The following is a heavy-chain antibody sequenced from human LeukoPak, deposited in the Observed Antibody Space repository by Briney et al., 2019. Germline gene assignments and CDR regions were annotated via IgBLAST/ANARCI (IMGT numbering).Heavy chain of an antibody. CDR2: ITTSGTYI. V-gene: IGHV3-21*06. Sequence: GGSLRLSCAASGFTLTRFNMNWVRQAPGKGLELVSSITTSGTYIYYADSVKGRFTISRDNAKNSLYLQMNSLRAEDTAVYYCARPFYYDSNGGEGMDVWGQGTTVTASS. CDR3: ARPFYYDSNGGEGMDV. J-gene: IGHJ6*02. D-gene: IGHD3-22*01. CDR1: GFTLTRFN.